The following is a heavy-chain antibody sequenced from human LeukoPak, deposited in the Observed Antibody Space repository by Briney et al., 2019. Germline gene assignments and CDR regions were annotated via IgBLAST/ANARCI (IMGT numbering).Heavy chain of an antibody. J-gene: IGHJ4*02. CDR1: GGSISSYY. V-gene: IGHV4-59*01. CDR3: AREQYADLIFDS. D-gene: IGHD4-17*01. Sequence: SETLSLTCTVSGGSISSYYWSWIRQPPGEGLEWIGYIHYGGRTNYNASLKSRVTISVDTSKNQFSLKLSSVTAADTAVYYCAREQYADLIFDSWGQGTLVTVSS. CDR2: IHYGGRT.